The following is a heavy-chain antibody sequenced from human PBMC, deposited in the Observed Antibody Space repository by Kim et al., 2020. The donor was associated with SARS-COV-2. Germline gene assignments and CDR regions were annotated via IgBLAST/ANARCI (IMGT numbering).Heavy chain of an antibody. J-gene: IGHJ4*02. V-gene: IGHV4-31*03. D-gene: IGHD3-10*01. CDR3: AREVRGVIRLGFDY. CDR1: GGSISSGGYY. CDR2: IYYSGST. Sequence: SETLSLTCTVSGGSISSGGYYWSWIRQHPGKGLEWIGYIYYSGSTYYNPSLKSRVTISVDTSKNQFSLKLSFVTAADTAVYYCAREVRGVIRLGFDYWGQGTLVTVSS.